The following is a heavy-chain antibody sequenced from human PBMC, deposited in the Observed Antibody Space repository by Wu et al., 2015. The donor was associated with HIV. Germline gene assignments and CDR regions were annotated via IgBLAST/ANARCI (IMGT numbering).Heavy chain of an antibody. CDR2: IIPLFDSA. CDR1: GGTFSSFS. D-gene: IGHD6-13*01. V-gene: IGHV1-69*05. J-gene: IGHJ4*02. CDR3: ARGFSSTRYDYYDC. Sequence: QVQLVQSGAEVKKPGSSVKVSCKASGGTFSSFSVSWVRRAPGQGLEWMGGIIPLFDSAHSAQKFQDRLTITTDDSTATAYMELSRLTSEDTAVYYCARGFSSTRYDYYDCWGQGTLVTVSS.